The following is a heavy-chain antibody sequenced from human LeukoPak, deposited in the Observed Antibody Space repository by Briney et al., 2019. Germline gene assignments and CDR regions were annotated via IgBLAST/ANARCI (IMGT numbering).Heavy chain of an antibody. J-gene: IGHJ4*02. D-gene: IGHD2-21*01. Sequence: TGGSLRLSCAASGFTVSTNYMSWVRQAPGKGLEWVSVIYGGGITYYAASVKGRFTISRDNSKNTLSLQMNSLRAEDTAVYYCARHSGGDSYGYYFDYWGQGTLVTVSS. CDR2: IYGGGIT. V-gene: IGHV3-66*04. CDR1: GFTVSTNY. CDR3: ARHSGGDSYGYYFDY.